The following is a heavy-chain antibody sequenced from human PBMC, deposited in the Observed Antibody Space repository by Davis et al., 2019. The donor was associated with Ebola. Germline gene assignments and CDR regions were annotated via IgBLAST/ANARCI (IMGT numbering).Heavy chain of an antibody. V-gene: IGHV1-18*04. D-gene: IGHD2-2*02. CDR1: GYTFTSYG. Sequence: AASVKVSCKASGYTFTSYGINWVRQAPGQGPEWMGWTSTYNGNTKYVEKLQGRVTMTTDTSTSTAYMELRSLRSDDTAVYYCARETPVYRYGLDVWGQGTTVTVS. J-gene: IGHJ6*02. CDR2: TSTYNGNT. CDR3: ARETPVYRYGLDV.